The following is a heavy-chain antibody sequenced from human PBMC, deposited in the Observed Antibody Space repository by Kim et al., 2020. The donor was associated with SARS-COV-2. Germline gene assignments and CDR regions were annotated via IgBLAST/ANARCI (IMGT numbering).Heavy chain of an antibody. Sequence: GGSLRLSCAASGFTFSSYAMHWVRQAPGKGLEYVSAISSNGGSTYYANSVKGRFTISRDNSKNTLYLQMGSLRAEDMAVYYCARGFAVVDYDSWGGSQVYYDYMDVWGKGTTVSVPS. CDR2: ISSNGGST. V-gene: IGHV3-64*01. J-gene: IGHJ6*03. CDR1: GFTFSSYA. CDR3: ARGFAVVDYDSWGGSQVYYDYMDV. D-gene: IGHD3-3*01.